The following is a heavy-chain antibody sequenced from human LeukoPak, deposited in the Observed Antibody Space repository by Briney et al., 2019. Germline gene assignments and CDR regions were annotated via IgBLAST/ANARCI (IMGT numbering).Heavy chain of an antibody. CDR3: ATLGYCSGGSCPDFDY. V-gene: IGHV1-24*01. Sequence: ASVKVSCKVSGYTLTELSMHWVRQAPGKGLEWMGGFDPEDGETIYAQKFQGRVTMTEDTSTDTAYMELSSLRSEDTAVYYCATLGYCSGGSCPDFDYWGQGTLVTVSS. CDR1: GYTLTELS. CDR2: FDPEDGET. D-gene: IGHD2-15*01. J-gene: IGHJ4*02.